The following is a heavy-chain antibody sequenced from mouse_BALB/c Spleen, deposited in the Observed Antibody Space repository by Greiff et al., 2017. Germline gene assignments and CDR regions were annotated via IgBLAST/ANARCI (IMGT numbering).Heavy chain of an antibody. V-gene: IGHV2-6-2*01. Sequence: VKLMESGPDLVAPSQSLSITCTVSGFSLTSYGVHWVRQPPGKGLEWLVVIWSDGSTTYNSALKSRLSISKDNSKSQVFLKMNSLQTDDTAMYYCARHGWLRYAMDYWGQGTSVTVSS. CDR1: GFSLTSYG. CDR3: ARHGWLRYAMDY. CDR2: IWSDGST. D-gene: IGHD2-2*01. J-gene: IGHJ4*01.